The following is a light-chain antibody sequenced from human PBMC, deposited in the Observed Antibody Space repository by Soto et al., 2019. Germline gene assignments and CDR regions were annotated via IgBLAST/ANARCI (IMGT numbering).Light chain of an antibody. V-gene: IGLV2-8*01. CDR1: SSDVGGYKY. CDR3: SSYAGSNNLV. Sequence: QSALTQPPSASGSPGQSVTISCTGTSSDVGGYKYVSWYQQHPGKAPKLLIYEVSKRPSGGPDRFSGSKSGNTASLTVSGFQAEDEADYYCSSYAGSNNLVFGGGTKLTVL. CDR2: EVS. J-gene: IGLJ2*01.